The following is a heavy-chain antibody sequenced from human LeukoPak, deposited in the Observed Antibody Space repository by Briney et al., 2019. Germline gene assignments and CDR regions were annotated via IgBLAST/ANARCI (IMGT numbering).Heavy chain of an antibody. CDR2: LNQGGSET. J-gene: IGHJ3*01. D-gene: IGHD4-17*01. CDR3: ARPTVTTGVDAFDF. Sequence: GGSLRLSCAASGFTFSDYWVTWVRQAPGKGLEWVANLNQGGSETYYVDSVKGRFTISRDNAKNSLYLQMSSLRAEDTAVYYCARPTVTTGVDAFDFWGQGTMVTVSS. CDR1: GFTFSDYW. V-gene: IGHV3-7*01.